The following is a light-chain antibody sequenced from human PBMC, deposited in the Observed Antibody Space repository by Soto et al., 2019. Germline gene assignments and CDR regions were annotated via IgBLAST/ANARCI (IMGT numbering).Light chain of an antibody. CDR1: QSISPY. J-gene: IGKJ1*01. Sequence: DIQMTQSPSSLSVSVGDRVTITCRASQSISPYLNWYQQKPGKAPNLLIYSASILESGVPSRFSGSGSGTDFTLTISSLQPEDFATFYCQESATTRWAFGQGTKVDIK. CDR2: SAS. CDR3: QESATTRWA. V-gene: IGKV1-39*01.